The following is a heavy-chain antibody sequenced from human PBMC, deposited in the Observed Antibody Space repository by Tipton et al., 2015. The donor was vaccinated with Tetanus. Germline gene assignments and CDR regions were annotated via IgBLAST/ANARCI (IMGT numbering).Heavy chain of an antibody. CDR3: ARDRYGDYAVDY. D-gene: IGHD4-17*01. J-gene: IGHJ4*02. V-gene: IGHV3-23*01. CDR1: GYTFRNYA. CDR2: ISGDGDSR. Sequence: SLRLSCVGSGYTFRNYAMSWVRQAPGKGLEWVAGISGDGDSRFYADSVKGRFTISRDNAKNSLYLQMNSLRAEDTAVYYCARDRYGDYAVDYWGQGTLVTVSS.